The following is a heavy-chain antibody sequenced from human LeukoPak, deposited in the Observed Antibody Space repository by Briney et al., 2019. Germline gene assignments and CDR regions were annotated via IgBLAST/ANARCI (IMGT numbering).Heavy chain of an antibody. CDR2: IYHAGST. D-gene: IGHD2-2*01. Sequence: SGTLSLTCAVSGASISSTNWRSWARQPPGKGLEWIGEIYHAGSTNYNASLESRVAISVDNSRTQFSLKLTSVTAADTAVYYCMRTYCSSTSCHYFDYWGQGTLVTVSS. J-gene: IGHJ4*02. V-gene: IGHV4-4*02. CDR3: MRTYCSSTSCHYFDY. CDR1: GASISSTNW.